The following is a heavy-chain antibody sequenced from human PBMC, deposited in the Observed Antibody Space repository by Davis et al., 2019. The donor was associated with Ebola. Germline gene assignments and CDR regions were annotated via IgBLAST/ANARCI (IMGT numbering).Heavy chain of an antibody. J-gene: IGHJ5*02. Sequence: PGGSLRLSCAASGFTFSNYNMNWVRQAPGKGLEWVSSISSSSSYIYYAGSVKGRFTISRDNAKNSLYLQMNSLRAEDTAVYYCARAYVLVPAASFDPWGQGTLVTVSS. CDR2: ISSSSSYI. CDR1: GFTFSNYN. D-gene: IGHD2-2*01. V-gene: IGHV3-21*01. CDR3: ARAYVLVPAASFDP.